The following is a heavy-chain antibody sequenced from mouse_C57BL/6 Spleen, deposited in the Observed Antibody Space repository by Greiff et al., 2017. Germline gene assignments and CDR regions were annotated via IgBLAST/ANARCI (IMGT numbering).Heavy chain of an antibody. J-gene: IGHJ1*03. CDR3: ARGYYSNYVWYFDV. CDR2: IDPSDSYT. V-gene: IGHV1-50*01. Sequence: QVQLKQPGAELVKPGASVKLSCKASGYTFTSYWMQWVKQRPGQGLEWIGEIDPSDSYTNYNQKFKGKATLTVDTSSSTAYMQLSSLTSEDSAVYYCARGYYSNYVWYFDVWGTGTTVTVSS. CDR1: GYTFTSYW. D-gene: IGHD2-5*01.